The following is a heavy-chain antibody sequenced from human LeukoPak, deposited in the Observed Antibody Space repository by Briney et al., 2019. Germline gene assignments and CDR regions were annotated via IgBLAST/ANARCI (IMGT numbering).Heavy chain of an antibody. Sequence: ASVKVSCKASGYTFTNFDINWVRQAPGQGLEWMGWMNPVSGKAGSAQKFQGRVTLTRDTSISTAYMELSSLRSEDTAVYYCARGGWLLNAFDIWGQGTMVTVSS. D-gene: IGHD5-12*01. CDR3: ARGGWLLNAFDI. CDR1: GYTFTNFD. J-gene: IGHJ3*02. CDR2: MNPVSGKA. V-gene: IGHV1-8*01.